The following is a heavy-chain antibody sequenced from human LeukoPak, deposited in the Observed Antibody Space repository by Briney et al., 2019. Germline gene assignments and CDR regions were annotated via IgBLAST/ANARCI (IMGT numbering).Heavy chain of an antibody. Sequence: SQTLSLTCTVSGGSTSSGDYYWSWIRQPPGKGLEWIGYIYYSGSTYYNPSLRSRITISVDTSKNQFSLKLSSVTAADTAVYYCARDVPYYDSSGYYPYYFDYWGQGTLVTVSS. V-gene: IGHV4-30-4*01. CDR2: IYYSGST. D-gene: IGHD3-22*01. CDR1: GGSTSSGDYY. CDR3: ARDVPYYDSSGYYPYYFDY. J-gene: IGHJ4*02.